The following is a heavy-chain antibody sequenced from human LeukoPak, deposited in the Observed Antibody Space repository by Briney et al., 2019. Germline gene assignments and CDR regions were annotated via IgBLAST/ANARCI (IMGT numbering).Heavy chain of an antibody. Sequence: PGGSLRLSCAASGFTFDDYAMHWVRQAPGKGLEWVSGISWNSGSIGYADSVKGRFTISRDNAKNSLYLQMNSLRAEDTAVYYCAKGRDYGDAIDYWGQGTLVTVSS. CDR1: GFTFDDYA. CDR3: AKGRDYGDAIDY. V-gene: IGHV3-9*01. CDR2: ISWNSGSI. D-gene: IGHD4-17*01. J-gene: IGHJ4*02.